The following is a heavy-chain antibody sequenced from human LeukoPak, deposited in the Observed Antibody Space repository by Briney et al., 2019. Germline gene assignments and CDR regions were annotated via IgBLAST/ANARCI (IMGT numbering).Heavy chain of an antibody. V-gene: IGHV4-39*01. J-gene: IGHJ4*02. Sequence: SSETLSLTCTVSGGSISSSSYYWGWIRQPPGKGLEWIGNIYYSGSTYYSPSLKSRVTISVDTSKNQFSLKLSSVTAADTAVYYCARGEVAYYFDYWGQGTLVTVSS. CDR2: IYYSGST. CDR1: GGSISSSSYY. D-gene: IGHD5-12*01. CDR3: ARGEVAYYFDY.